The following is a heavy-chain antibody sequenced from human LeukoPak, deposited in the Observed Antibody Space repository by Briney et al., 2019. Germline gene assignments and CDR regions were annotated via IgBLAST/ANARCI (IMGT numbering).Heavy chain of an antibody. V-gene: IGHV4-39*01. D-gene: IGHD2-2*01. CDR2: IYYSGST. CDR1: GGSISSSSYY. CDR3: ARRLVYFDY. Sequence: SETLSLTCTVSGGSISSSSYYWGWIRQPPGKGLEWIGSIYYSGSTYYNPSLKSRVTISADTSKNQFSLKLSCVTAADTAVYYCARRLVYFDYWGQGTLVTVSS. J-gene: IGHJ4*02.